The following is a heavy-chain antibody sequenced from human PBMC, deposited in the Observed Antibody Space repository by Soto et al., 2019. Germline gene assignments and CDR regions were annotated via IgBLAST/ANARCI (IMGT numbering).Heavy chain of an antibody. CDR3: ARGRGSGSSFYYYGMDG. D-gene: IGHD3-10*01. CDR1: GGTISSYY. V-gene: IGHV4-59*01. CDR2: IYYSGST. Sequence: TSETLSLTCTVSGGTISSYYWSWIRQPPGKGLEWIGYIYYSGSTNYNPSLKSRVTISVDTSKNQFSLKLSSVTAADTAVYYCARGRGSGSSFYYYGMDGWTQGTTVTVSS. J-gene: IGHJ6*02.